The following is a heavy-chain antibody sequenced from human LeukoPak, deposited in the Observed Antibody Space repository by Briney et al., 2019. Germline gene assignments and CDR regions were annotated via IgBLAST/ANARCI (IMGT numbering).Heavy chain of an antibody. CDR1: GYTFTSYG. J-gene: IGHJ4*02. CDR2: ISAYNGNT. CDR3: ARDPMFAPVTMVRGPPDY. V-gene: IGHV1-18*01. D-gene: IGHD3-10*01. Sequence: ASVKVTCKASGYTFTSYGISWVRQAPGQGLEWMGWISAYNGNTNYAQKLQGRVTMTTDTSTSTAYMELRSLRSDDTAVYYCARDPMFAPVTMVRGPPDYWGQGTLVTVSS.